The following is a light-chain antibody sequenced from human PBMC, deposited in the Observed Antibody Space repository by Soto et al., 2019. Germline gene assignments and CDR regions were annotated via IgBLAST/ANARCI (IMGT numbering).Light chain of an antibody. CDR2: AAS. V-gene: IGKV1-39*01. J-gene: IGKJ2*03. CDR1: QSISSY. CDR3: QQTYSTLQG. Sequence: DIQMTQSPSSLSASVGDRVTITCRASQSISSYLNWYQQKPGKAPKLLIYAASSLQSGVPSRFSGSGSGTEFTLTISSLQPEDFATYYCQQTYSTLQGFGQGTKLEIK.